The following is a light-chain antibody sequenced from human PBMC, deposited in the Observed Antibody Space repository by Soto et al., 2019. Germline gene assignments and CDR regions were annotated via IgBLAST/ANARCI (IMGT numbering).Light chain of an antibody. CDR1: SSDIGGYNF. Sequence: QFALTQPPSASGSPGQSVTISCTGTSSDIGGYNFVSWYQQHPGKAPELMIYDVTKRPSGVPDRFSGSKSGNTASLTVSGLQAEDEADYYCASYAGVNNLLFGGGTKVTVL. J-gene: IGLJ2*01. CDR3: ASYAGVNNLL. CDR2: DVT. V-gene: IGLV2-8*01.